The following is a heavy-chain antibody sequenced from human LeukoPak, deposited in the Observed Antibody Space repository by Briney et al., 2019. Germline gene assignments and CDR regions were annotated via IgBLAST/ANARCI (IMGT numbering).Heavy chain of an antibody. CDR1: GGSISSYY. CDR3: ATTATHYGANEVIVPEYFFH. Sequence: SETLSLTCTVSGGSISSYYWSWIRQPPGKGLEWIGYISYSGNTNYYPSLKSRVTISVATSKNQLSLKLSSVTAADTAVYYCATTATHYGANEVIVPEYFFHWGQGTLVTASS. J-gene: IGHJ1*01. V-gene: IGHV4-59*01. CDR2: ISYSGNT. D-gene: IGHD4-23*01.